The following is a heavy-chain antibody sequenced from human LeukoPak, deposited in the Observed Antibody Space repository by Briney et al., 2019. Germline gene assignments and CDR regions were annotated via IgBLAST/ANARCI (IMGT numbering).Heavy chain of an antibody. V-gene: IGHV4-39*01. CDR3: ASSPVDYGDYAAGNWFDP. CDR2: IYYSGNT. CDR1: GGSISDSDYY. J-gene: IGHJ5*02. Sequence: SETLSLTCTVSGGSISDSDYYWGWIRQPPGEGLEWIGSIYYSGNTFYNPSLQSRVTISVDTSKNQFSLKLNSVTAADTAVYYCASSPVDYGDYAAGNWFDPWGQGTLVTVSS. D-gene: IGHD4-17*01.